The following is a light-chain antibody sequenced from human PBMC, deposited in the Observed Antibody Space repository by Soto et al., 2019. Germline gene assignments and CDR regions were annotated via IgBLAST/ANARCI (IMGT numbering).Light chain of an antibody. CDR1: QSVSNN. V-gene: IGKV3-15*01. CDR2: DSF. J-gene: IGKJ1*01. Sequence: EIVMTQSPATLSVSPGERATLSCRASQSVSNNLAWYQQKPGQAPRLLIYDSFTRANGSPARFSASGSGTEFTLTIGSLQSEDLAVYSCQQYNYWPWTFGQGTKVEIK. CDR3: QQYNYWPWT.